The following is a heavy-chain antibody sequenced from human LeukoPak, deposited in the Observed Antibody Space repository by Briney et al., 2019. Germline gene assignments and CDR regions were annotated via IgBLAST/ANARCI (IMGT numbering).Heavy chain of an antibody. CDR3: GGGGGVLWFGELVNYYYYMDV. D-gene: IGHD3-10*01. J-gene: IGHJ6*03. Sequence: SETLSLTCAVSGGSISSSNWWSWVRQPPGKGLEWIGEIYHSGSTNYNPSLKSRVTISVDTSKNQFSLKLSSVTAADTAVYYCGGGGGVLWFGELVNYYYYMDVWGKGTTVTISS. CDR1: GGSISSSNW. CDR2: IYHSGST. V-gene: IGHV4-4*02.